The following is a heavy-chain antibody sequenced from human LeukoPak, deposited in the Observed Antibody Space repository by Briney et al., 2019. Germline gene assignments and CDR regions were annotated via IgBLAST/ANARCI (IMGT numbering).Heavy chain of an antibody. D-gene: IGHD2-2*01. J-gene: IGHJ4*02. CDR3: ASYQLLLAAFDY. V-gene: IGHV3-30*04. CDR1: GFTFDDYT. Sequence: GGSLRLSCAASGFTFDDYTMHWVRQAPGKGLEWVAVISYDGSNKYYADSVKGRFTIFRDNSKNTLYLQMNSLRAEDTAVYYCASYQLLLAAFDYWGQGTLVTVSS. CDR2: ISYDGSNK.